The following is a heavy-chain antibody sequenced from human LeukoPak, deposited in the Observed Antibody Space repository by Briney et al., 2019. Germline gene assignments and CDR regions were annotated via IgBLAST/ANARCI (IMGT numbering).Heavy chain of an antibody. D-gene: IGHD2-21*01. V-gene: IGHV5-51*01. CDR1: GYSFTSYW. CDR3: ARLPLFHYYYYGMDV. J-gene: IGHJ6*02. CDR2: IYPGDSDT. Sequence: GESLKISCKGSGYSFTSYWIGWVRQMPGKGLEWMGIIYPGDSDTRYSPSFQGQVTISADKSISTAYLQWSSLKASDTAMYYCARLPLFHYYYYGMDVWGQGTTVTVSS.